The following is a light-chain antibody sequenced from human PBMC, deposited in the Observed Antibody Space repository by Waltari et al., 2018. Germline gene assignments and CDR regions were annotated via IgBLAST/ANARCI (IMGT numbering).Light chain of an antibody. CDR1: INDIGRFDF. V-gene: IGLV2-14*01. Sequence: QSVLTQTASVSASPGQSITMSCTGTINDIGRFDFVSWYQQHPGQAPRLLLYEVKYRPSVVSDRFSGSKSDNTASLTIFGLQAEDEADYYCSSYTTRSTWVFGGGTKLTVL. CDR2: EVK. CDR3: SSYTTRSTWV. J-gene: IGLJ3*02.